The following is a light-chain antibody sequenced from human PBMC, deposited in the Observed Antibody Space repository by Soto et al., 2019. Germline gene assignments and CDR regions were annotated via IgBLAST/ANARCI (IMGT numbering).Light chain of an antibody. Sequence: EIVITQSPATLSVSPGERATLSCRASQSLSNKLAWYQQKPGQAPRLLIYGASTRATGIPARFSGSGSGTEFTLTISSLXSEDFAVYYCQEYNNWHPITFGGGTKVDTK. CDR1: QSLSNK. J-gene: IGKJ4*01. V-gene: IGKV3-15*01. CDR2: GAS. CDR3: QEYNNWHPIT.